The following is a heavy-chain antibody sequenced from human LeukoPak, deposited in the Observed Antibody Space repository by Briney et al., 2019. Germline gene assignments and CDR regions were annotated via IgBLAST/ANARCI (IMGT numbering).Heavy chain of an antibody. D-gene: IGHD1-1*01. CDR1: GFTVSSNY. CDR2: IYSGGST. CDR3: AMCGTTAVDFDY. Sequence: GGSLRLSCAASGFTVSSNYMSWVRQAPGKGLEGVAVIYSGGSTYYADSVKGRFTISRDNSKNTLYLQMNNLRAEDTAVYYSAMCGTTAVDFDYWGQGTLVTVSS. V-gene: IGHV3-53*01. J-gene: IGHJ4*02.